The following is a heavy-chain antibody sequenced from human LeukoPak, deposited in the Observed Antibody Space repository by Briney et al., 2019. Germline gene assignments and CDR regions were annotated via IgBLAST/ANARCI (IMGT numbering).Heavy chain of an antibody. CDR3: ARATLSKWLAIDAFDI. CDR2: IYYSGST. CDR1: GGSISSYY. V-gene: IGHV4-59*01. D-gene: IGHD6-19*01. Sequence: PSETLSLTCTVSGGSISSYYWSRIRQPPGKGLEWIGYIYYSGSTNYNPSLKSRVTISVDTSKNQFSLKLSSVTAADTAVYYCARATLSKWLAIDAFDIWGQGTMVTVSS. J-gene: IGHJ3*02.